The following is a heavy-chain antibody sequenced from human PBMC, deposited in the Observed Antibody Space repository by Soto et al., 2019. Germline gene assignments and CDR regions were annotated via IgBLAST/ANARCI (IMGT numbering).Heavy chain of an antibody. CDR2: IIPIFGTA. CDR1: GGTFSSYA. D-gene: IGHD3-22*01. CDR3: AGLHPYYDSSGYYYWFDP. V-gene: IGHV1-69*06. Sequence: QVQLVQSGAEVKKPGSSVKVSCKASGGTFSSYAISWVRQAPGQGLEWMGGIIPIFGTANYAQKFQGRVTITADKTTRTAYMELSSMRSEDTAVYYWAGLHPYYDSSGYYYWFDPWGQGTLVPVSS. J-gene: IGHJ5*02.